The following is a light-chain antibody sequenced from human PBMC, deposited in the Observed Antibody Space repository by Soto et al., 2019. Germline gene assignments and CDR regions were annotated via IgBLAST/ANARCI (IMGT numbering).Light chain of an antibody. CDR1: QSVTNNF. J-gene: IGKJ3*01. Sequence: VLARSPGTLSFSPGERATLSCGASQSVTNNFLAWYQQKPGQAPRLLIYGASSRATGVPDRFSGSGSETYFPLTISILERGDCSVYYCQQYGTSLFTFGPGTRVDIK. CDR2: GAS. V-gene: IGKV3-20*01. CDR3: QQYGTSLFT.